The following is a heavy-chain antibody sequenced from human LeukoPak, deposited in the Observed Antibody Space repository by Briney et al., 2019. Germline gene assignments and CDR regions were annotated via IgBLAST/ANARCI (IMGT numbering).Heavy chain of an antibody. CDR3: ARDKMTGDSYFDY. Sequence: PGGSLRISCAASGFTFSSYAMHWVRQAPGKGLEWVAVISYDGSNKYYADSVKGRFTISRDNAKNSLILEMDGLRVEDTAVYYCARDKMTGDSYFDYWGQGTLVTVSS. J-gene: IGHJ4*02. V-gene: IGHV3-30-3*01. D-gene: IGHD7-27*01. CDR1: GFTFSSYA. CDR2: ISYDGSNK.